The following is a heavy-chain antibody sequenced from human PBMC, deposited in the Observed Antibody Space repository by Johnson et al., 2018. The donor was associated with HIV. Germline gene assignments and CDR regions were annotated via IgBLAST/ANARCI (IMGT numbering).Heavy chain of an antibody. V-gene: IGHV3-64*01. D-gene: IGHD5-24*01. J-gene: IGHJ3*02. CDR2: ISSNGGST. CDR3: ARGGRDGYNWGWAFDI. Sequence: VQLMESGGCVVQPGGSLRLSCAASGFTFSSYAIHWVRQAPGKGLEYVSAISSNGGSTYYANSVKGRFTISISNSKNPLYLQRGSLRAEDMAVYYCARGGRDGYNWGWAFDIWGQGTMVTVSS. CDR1: GFTFSSYA.